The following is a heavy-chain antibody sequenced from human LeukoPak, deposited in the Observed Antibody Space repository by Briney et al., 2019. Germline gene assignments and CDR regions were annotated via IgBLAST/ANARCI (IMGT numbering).Heavy chain of an antibody. CDR2: IYYSGST. CDR3: ARESWATVTGFDY. Sequence: SETLSLTCTVSGGSISSGGYYWSWLRQHPGTGLEWIGYIYYSGSTYYNPSLKSRVTISVDTSKNQFSLKLSSVTAADTAVYYCARESWATVTGFDYWGQGTLATVSS. D-gene: IGHD4-17*01. CDR1: GGSISSGGYY. J-gene: IGHJ4*02. V-gene: IGHV4-31*03.